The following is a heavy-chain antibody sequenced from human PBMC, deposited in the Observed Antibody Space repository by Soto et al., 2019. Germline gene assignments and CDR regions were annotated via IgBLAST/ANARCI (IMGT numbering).Heavy chain of an antibody. V-gene: IGHV3-23*01. D-gene: IGHD1-26*01. J-gene: IGHJ4*02. CDR3: AKGSIDYSASVDN. CDR2: ISGRGGSS. CDR1: GFSLNSYA. Sequence: EVHLLESGGGLVQPGGSLRLSCAAAGFSLNSYAMVWVRQAPGKGLEWVSVISGRGGSSYFTDSVKGRVTISRDNSKNVLSLEIYSLRAEDTAIYFCAKGSIDYSASVDNWGQGTLVLVSS.